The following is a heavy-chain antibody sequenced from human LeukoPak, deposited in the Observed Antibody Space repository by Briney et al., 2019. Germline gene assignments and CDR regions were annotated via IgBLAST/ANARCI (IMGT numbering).Heavy chain of an antibody. D-gene: IGHD3-16*01. CDR3: ARSMITFGGVRY. CDR2: INHSGST. CDR1: GGSFSGYY. Sequence: SETLSLTCAVYGGSFSGYYWSWIRQPPGKGLEWIGEINHSGSTNYNPSLKIRVTISVDTSKNQFSLKLSSVTTADTAVYYCARSMITFGGVRYWGQGTLVTVSS. V-gene: IGHV4-34*01. J-gene: IGHJ4*02.